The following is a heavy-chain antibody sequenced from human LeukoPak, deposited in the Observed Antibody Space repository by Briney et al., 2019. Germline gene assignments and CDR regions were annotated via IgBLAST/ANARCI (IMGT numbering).Heavy chain of an antibody. V-gene: IGHV3-23*01. CDR2: IRGGGVTS. CDR1: GFTSIAYA. D-gene: IGHD3-16*01. CDR3: ARNQQLGGHSYYYYGMDV. Sequence: GGSLRLSCVGSGFTSIAYALTWARQAPGRGLEWVSGIRGGGVTSYYADSVKGRFTISRDNSKNTLYLQMNSLRADDTAIYYCARNQQLGGHSYYYYGMDVWGQGTTVTVSS. J-gene: IGHJ6*02.